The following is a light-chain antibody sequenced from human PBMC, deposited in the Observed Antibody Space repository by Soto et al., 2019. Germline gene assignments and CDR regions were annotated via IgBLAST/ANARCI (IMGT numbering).Light chain of an antibody. Sequence: IVITHSPATLSVSPAERATLSCRASQSVSSNVAWYQQKPVGAPRLRIYGACTSATRIPARFSGSGSGAEFTLTIRSLHSADFALYQCKNYHHWPPWNFGQRIQADI. J-gene: IGKJ1*01. V-gene: IGKV3-15*01. CDR2: GAC. CDR1: QSVSSN. CDR3: KNYHHWPPWN.